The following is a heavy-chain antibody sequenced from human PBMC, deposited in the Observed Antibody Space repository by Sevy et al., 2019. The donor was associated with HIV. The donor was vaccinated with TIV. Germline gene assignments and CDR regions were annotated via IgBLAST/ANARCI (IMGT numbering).Heavy chain of an antibody. Sequence: GGSLRLSCAASGFTFSSYEMNWVRQAPGKGLEWVSYISNSGNTISYSDSVRGRFTISRDNARNSLYLQMNSLRAEDTAVHYCARDLPPSATTVAHFDCWGQGTLVTVSS. D-gene: IGHD4-17*01. CDR3: ARDLPPSATTVAHFDC. CDR1: GFTFSSYE. V-gene: IGHV3-48*03. CDR2: ISNSGNTI. J-gene: IGHJ4*02.